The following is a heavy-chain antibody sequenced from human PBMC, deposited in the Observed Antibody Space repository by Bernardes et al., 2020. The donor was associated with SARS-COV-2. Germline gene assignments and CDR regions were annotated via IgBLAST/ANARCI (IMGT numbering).Heavy chain of an antibody. J-gene: IGHJ4*02. CDR2: IHHSGTT. Sequence: SETLSLTCAVSGGSIGRGYWWSWFRQPPGKGLEWFGEIHHSGTTNYNPSLKSRVTISVDKSTNQISLKLNSVTAADTAVYYCARSGHYALDYWCQGTLVTVSS. CDR1: GGSIGRGYW. D-gene: IGHD2-2*01. V-gene: IGHV4-4*02. CDR3: ARSGHYALDY.